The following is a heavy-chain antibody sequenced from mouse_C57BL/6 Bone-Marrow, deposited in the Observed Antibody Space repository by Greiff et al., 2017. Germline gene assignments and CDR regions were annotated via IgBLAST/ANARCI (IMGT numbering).Heavy chain of an antibody. D-gene: IGHD1-1*01. V-gene: IGHV1-75*01. Sequence: VQLQESGPELVKPGASVKISCKASGYTFTDYYINWVKQRPGQGLEWIGWIFPGSGSTYYNEKFTGKATLTVDKSSSTAYMLLSSLTSEDSAVYFCADYGSSYDWYFDVWGTGTTVTVSS. CDR2: IFPGSGST. J-gene: IGHJ1*03. CDR3: ADYGSSYDWYFDV. CDR1: GYTFTDYY.